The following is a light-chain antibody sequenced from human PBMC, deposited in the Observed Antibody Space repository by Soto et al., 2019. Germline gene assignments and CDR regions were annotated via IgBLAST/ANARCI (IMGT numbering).Light chain of an antibody. Sequence: EIVMTQSPATLSVSPGERATLSCRASQSVSSYLAWYQQKPGLPPRLLIYDASTRATGIPDRFSGSGSGTDFTLTISSLQSADFAVYYCQQYSNWPPLYTFGRGTKLENK. CDR2: DAS. V-gene: IGKV3-15*01. CDR1: QSVSSY. CDR3: QQYSNWPPLYT. J-gene: IGKJ2*01.